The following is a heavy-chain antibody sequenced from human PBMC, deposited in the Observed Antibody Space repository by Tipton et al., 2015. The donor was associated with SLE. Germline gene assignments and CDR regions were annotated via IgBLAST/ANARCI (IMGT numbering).Heavy chain of an antibody. CDR2: IYYSGST. J-gene: IGHJ4*02. V-gene: IGHV4-59*01. CDR3: ARDPNGGYGSFDY. CDR1: GGSINSYF. Sequence: TLSLTCTVSGGSINSYFWSWIRQPPGKGLEWIGYIYYSGSTNYNPSLKSRVTISVDTSKNQFSLKLTSVTAADTAVYYCARDPNGGYGSFDYWGLGALVTVSS. D-gene: IGHD7-27*01.